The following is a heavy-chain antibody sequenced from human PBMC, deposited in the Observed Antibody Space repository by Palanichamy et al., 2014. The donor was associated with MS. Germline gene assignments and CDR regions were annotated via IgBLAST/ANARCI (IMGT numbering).Heavy chain of an antibody. CDR1: GYTFTGYY. CDR3: ARGFCSGGNCRLFDY. J-gene: IGHJ4*02. D-gene: IGHD2-15*01. Sequence: QVQLVQSGAEVKKPGASVKVSCQASGYTFTGYYMHWVRQAPGRGLEWMGWIHPSSGDTKYAQKFQGRVTMTRDTSISTAYMELSSLRSDDTAIYYCARGFCSGGNCRLFDYWGQGTPVTVSS. V-gene: IGHV1-2*02. CDR2: IHPSSGDT.